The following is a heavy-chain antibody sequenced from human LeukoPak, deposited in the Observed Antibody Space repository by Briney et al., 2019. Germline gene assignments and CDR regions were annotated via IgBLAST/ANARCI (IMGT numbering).Heavy chain of an antibody. CDR2: IYTSGST. V-gene: IGHV4-61*09. CDR1: GGSISSGSYY. D-gene: IGHD6-6*01. J-gene: IGHJ4*02. CDR3: ATYSSSFGFDY. Sequence: SETLSLPCTVSGGSISSGSYYWSCIRQPAGKGLEWIGHIYTSGSTDYNPSLKSRVTISVDTSKNQFSLRLSSVTAADTAVYYCATYSSSFGFDYWGQGTLVTVSS.